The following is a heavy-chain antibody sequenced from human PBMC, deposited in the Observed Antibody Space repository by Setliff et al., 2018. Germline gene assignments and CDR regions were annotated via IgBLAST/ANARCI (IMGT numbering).Heavy chain of an antibody. Sequence: SETLSLTCTVSGGSISSAPYYWSWIRQPAGKGPEWIGHIYTSWSSNYNPSLKSRVTMSIDTSKNQFSLNLSSVTAEDTAVYYCARVTGFLYIDVWGKGTTVTVSS. CDR3: ARVTGFLYIDV. D-gene: IGHD3-3*01. CDR1: GGSISSAPYY. J-gene: IGHJ6*03. V-gene: IGHV4-61*09. CDR2: IYTSWSS.